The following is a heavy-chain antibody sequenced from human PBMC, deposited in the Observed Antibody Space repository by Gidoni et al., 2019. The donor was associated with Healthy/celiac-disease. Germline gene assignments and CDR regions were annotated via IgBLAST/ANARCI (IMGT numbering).Heavy chain of an antibody. J-gene: IGHJ4*02. D-gene: IGHD4-17*01. CDR3: AREYYGDYYFDY. Sequence: QVQLQESGPGLVKPSETLSLTCTVPGGSISSYYWSWIRQPPGKGLEWIGYIYYSGSTNYNPSLKSRVTISVDTSKNQFSLKLSSVTAADTAVYYCAREYYGDYYFDYWGQGTLVTVSS. CDR2: IYYSGST. CDR1: GGSISSYY. V-gene: IGHV4-59*01.